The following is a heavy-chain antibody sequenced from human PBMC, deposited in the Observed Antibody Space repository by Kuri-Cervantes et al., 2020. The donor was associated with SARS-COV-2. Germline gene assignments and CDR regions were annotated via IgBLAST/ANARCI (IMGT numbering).Heavy chain of an antibody. CDR1: GFTFSSYS. D-gene: IGHD3-3*01. CDR3: AKGSDFPDY. V-gene: IGHV3-21*01. Sequence: GESLKISCAASGFTFSSYSLNWVRQAPEKGLEWVSYISSSSSYKYYADSVKGRFTISRDKTKNSLFLQMDSLRAEDTAVYYCAKGSDFPDYWGQGTLVTVSS. J-gene: IGHJ4*02. CDR2: ISSSSSYK.